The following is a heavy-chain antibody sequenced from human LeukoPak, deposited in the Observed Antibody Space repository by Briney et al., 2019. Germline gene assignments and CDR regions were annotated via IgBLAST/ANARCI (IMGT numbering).Heavy chain of an antibody. J-gene: IGHJ4*02. Sequence: GGSLRLSCAASGFTFSSYAMSWVRQAPGKGLEWVSTIIGSGGSTYYADSVKGRFTISRDNSKNTLYLQMDSLRAEDTAVYYCAKDRGYSYGYFDYWGQGTLVTVSS. CDR1: GFTFSSYA. CDR2: IIGSGGST. CDR3: AKDRGYSYGYFDY. D-gene: IGHD5-18*01. V-gene: IGHV3-23*01.